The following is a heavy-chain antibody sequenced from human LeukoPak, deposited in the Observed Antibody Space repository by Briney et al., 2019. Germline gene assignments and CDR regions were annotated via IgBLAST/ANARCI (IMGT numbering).Heavy chain of an antibody. CDR3: ARDYGGNSGWFDP. Sequence: GASVKVSCKASGGTFSSYAINWVRQATGQGLEWMGWMNPNSGNTGYAQKFQGRVTMTRDTSITTAYMELSSLRSEDTAVYYCARDYGGNSGWFDPWGQGTLVTVSS. D-gene: IGHD4-23*01. J-gene: IGHJ5*02. V-gene: IGHV1-8*02. CDR1: GGTFSSYA. CDR2: MNPNSGNT.